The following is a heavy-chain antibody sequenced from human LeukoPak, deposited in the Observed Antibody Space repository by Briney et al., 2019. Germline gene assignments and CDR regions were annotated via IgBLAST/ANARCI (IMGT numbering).Heavy chain of an antibody. D-gene: IGHD6-13*01. J-gene: IGHJ4*02. Sequence: SETLSLTCTVSGGSISSSDYFWGWIRQPPGKGLEWIGSIYYSGRAYYNPSPNSRVTMSVDTSRNQFSVKLNSVTAADTAIYYCARRRRQHLDFDCWGQGTLVTVSS. CDR2: IYYSGRA. V-gene: IGHV4-39*01. CDR3: ARRRRQHLDFDC. CDR1: GGSISSSDYF.